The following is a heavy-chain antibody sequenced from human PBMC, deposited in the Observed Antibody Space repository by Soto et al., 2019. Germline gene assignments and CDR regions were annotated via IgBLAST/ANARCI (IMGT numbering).Heavy chain of an antibody. CDR3: ARVGNTMVRGVIIYYYGMDV. Sequence: ASVKVSCKASGYTFTSYAMHWVRQAPGQRLEWMGWINAGNGNTKYSQKFQGRVTITRDTSASTAYMELSSLRSEDTAVYYCARVGNTMVRGVIIYYYGMDVWGQGTTVTVSS. CDR1: GYTFTSYA. CDR2: INAGNGNT. J-gene: IGHJ6*02. D-gene: IGHD3-10*01. V-gene: IGHV1-3*01.